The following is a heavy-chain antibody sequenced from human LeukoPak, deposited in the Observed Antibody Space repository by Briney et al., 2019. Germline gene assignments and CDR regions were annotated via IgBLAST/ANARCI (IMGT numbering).Heavy chain of an antibody. CDR1: GFTFGSRG. Sequence: GGSLRLSCTGSGFTFGSRGMSWVRQAPGKGLEWVSVIYSGGSTKYADSVKARFTISRDNSKNTVYLQMNSLRADDTAVYYCARATLDNWGQGTLVTVSS. J-gene: IGHJ4*02. CDR2: IYSGGST. CDR3: ARATLDN. V-gene: IGHV3-53*01.